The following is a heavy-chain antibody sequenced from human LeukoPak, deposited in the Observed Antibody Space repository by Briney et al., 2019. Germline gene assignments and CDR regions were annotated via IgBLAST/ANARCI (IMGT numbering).Heavy chain of an antibody. CDR2: IKPDGSDN. J-gene: IGHJ5*02. Sequence: PGGSLRLSCAASGFTLGNYWMTWVRQLPGKGLEWVASIKPDGSDNYYVDSVKGRFTISRDNAKNSLYLQINSLRAEDTAVYYCARGPSTIFGVVILYNWFDPWGQGTLVTVSS. CDR1: GFTLGNYW. CDR3: ARGPSTIFGVVILYNWFDP. V-gene: IGHV3-7*01. D-gene: IGHD3-3*01.